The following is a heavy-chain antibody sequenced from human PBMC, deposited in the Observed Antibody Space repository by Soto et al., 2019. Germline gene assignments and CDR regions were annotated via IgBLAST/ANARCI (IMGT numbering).Heavy chain of an antibody. V-gene: IGHV1-18*01. CDR2: ISGYNGNT. CDR1: GYSFTTYG. Sequence: QVQLVQSRGEVKKPGASVKVSCKTSGYSFTTYGISWVRQAPGQGLEWMGWISGYNGNTNYAQNLQGRVTMTTDTPTSTAYMELRSLRSDDTAVYYCAREGPATYYYYGMDVWGQGSTVTVSS. J-gene: IGHJ6*02. CDR3: AREGPATYYYYGMDV.